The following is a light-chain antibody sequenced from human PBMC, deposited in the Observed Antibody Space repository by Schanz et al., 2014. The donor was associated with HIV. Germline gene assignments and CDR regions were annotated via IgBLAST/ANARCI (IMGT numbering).Light chain of an antibody. CDR1: QSVSTK. Sequence: EIVMTQTPATLSVSPGERATLSCRASQSVSTKLAWYQQKPGQAPRLLIYGASTRATGIPARFSGSGSGTEFTLTIGSLQSEDFAVYYCQQYNNWPWTFGQGTKVEIK. V-gene: IGKV3-15*01. CDR3: QQYNNWPWT. J-gene: IGKJ1*01. CDR2: GAS.